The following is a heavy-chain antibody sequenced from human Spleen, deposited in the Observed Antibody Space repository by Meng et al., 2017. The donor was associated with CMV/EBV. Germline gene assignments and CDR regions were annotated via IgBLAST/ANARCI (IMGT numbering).Heavy chain of an antibody. CDR1: GYTFTNYG. Sequence: ASVKVSCKTSGYTFTNYGISWVRQAPGQGLEWMGWISAYNGNTNYAQKLQGRVTITTDTSTSTAYMELRSLRSDDTAVYYCARDRMESITMVSSYGMDVWGQGTTVTVSS. CDR3: ARDRMESITMVSSYGMDV. V-gene: IGHV1-18*01. J-gene: IGHJ6*02. CDR2: ISAYNGNT. D-gene: IGHD3-10*01.